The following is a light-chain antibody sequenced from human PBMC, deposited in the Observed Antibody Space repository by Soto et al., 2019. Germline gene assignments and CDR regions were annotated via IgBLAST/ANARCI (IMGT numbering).Light chain of an antibody. V-gene: IGKV3-20*01. CDR2: GAS. CDR3: QQYTSPPTT. Sequence: EIVLTQSPDTLSLSPGETATLSCGASQSVSSSHIAWYQQKPDQSPRPLIEGASRRAAGIPDRFSGSGSGKDVTPTNTRLGPGDSAVEFCQQYTSPPTTFGQGTRLEIK. CDR1: QSVSSSH. J-gene: IGKJ5*01.